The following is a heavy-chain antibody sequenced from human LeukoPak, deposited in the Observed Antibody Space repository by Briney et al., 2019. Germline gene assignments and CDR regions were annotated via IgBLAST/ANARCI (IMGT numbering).Heavy chain of an antibody. Sequence: PGGSLRLSCAASGFTFSSYAMRWVRQAPGKGLEGVSAISGTGGSTYHADSVKGRFTISRDNSKNTLYLQMNSLRAEDTAVYYCAKDAGIGAGGIFEYWGQGTLVTVSS. CDR3: AKDAGIGAGGIFEY. CDR1: GFTFSSYA. J-gene: IGHJ4*02. V-gene: IGHV3-23*01. CDR2: ISGTGGST. D-gene: IGHD6-13*01.